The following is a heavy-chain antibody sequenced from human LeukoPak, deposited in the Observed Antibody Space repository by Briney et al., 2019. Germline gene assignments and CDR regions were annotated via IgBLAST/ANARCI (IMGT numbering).Heavy chain of an antibody. CDR2: IYHSGST. CDR3: ARTLYYYDSSGYYNWFDP. CDR1: GGSISSGGYS. D-gene: IGHD3-22*01. Sequence: SETLSLTCAVSGGSISSGGYSWSWIRQPPGKGLEWIGYIYHSGSTYYNPSLKSRVTISVDRSKNQFSLKLSSLTAADTAVYYCARTLYYYDSSGYYNWFDPWGQGTLVTVSS. V-gene: IGHV4-30-2*01. J-gene: IGHJ5*02.